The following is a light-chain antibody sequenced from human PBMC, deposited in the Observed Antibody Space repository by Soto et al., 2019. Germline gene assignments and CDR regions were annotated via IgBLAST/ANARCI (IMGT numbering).Light chain of an antibody. V-gene: IGLV1-44*01. CDR3: AAWDGSLNNVL. Sequence: QLVLTQPPSASGTPGQRVTISCSGSGSSIGTNTVNWYRQLPGMAPKLLIYGDNQRPSGVPDRFSGSKSGTSASLAISGLQSEDEAEYYCAAWDGSLNNVLFGGGTQLTVL. CDR1: GSSIGTNT. J-gene: IGLJ2*01. CDR2: GDN.